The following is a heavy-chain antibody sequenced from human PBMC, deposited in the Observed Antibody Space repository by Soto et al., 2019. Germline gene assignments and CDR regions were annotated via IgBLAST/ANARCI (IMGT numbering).Heavy chain of an antibody. CDR1: SDSIDSSDW. J-gene: IGHJ2*01. D-gene: IGHD6-19*01. V-gene: IGHV4-4*02. CDR3: ARDTKTASGQWYFDL. Sequence: QAQLRESGPGLVKPSETLSLTCTVFSDSIDSSDWWNWVRQSPGRGLEWIGEISHGGNTNYNPSLMCRVTISVDLSKNQFSLNVNSVTAADTAIYYCARDTKTASGQWYFDLWGRGTLVTVSS. CDR2: ISHGGNT.